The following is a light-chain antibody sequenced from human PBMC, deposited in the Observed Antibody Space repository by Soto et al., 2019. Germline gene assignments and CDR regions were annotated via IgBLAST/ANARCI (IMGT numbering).Light chain of an antibody. J-gene: IGLJ1*01. Sequence: QSGLTQPASVSGSPVQSITISCAGTSSDVGAYNYVSWYQQHPGKALKLMIYDVNNRPSGDSNRFSGSKSGNTASLTISGLQAEDEADYYCSSWPSGAPYVLGSGTKATVL. V-gene: IGLV2-14*01. CDR3: SSWPSGAPYV. CDR2: DVN. CDR1: SSDVGAYNY.